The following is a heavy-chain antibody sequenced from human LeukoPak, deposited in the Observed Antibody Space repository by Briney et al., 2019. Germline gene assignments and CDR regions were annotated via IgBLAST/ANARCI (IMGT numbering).Heavy chain of an antibody. CDR3: AKDGISGWTYYYYMDV. CDR2: IRYDGGSK. J-gene: IGHJ6*03. Sequence: PGGSLRLSCAASGFTFSSYSMNWVRQAPGKGLEWVAFIRYDGGSKYYADSVKGRFTISRVNSKNTLYLQMNSLRAEDTAVYYCAKDGISGWTYYYYMDVWGKGTPVTISS. V-gene: IGHV3-30*02. D-gene: IGHD3-10*01. CDR1: GFTFSSYS.